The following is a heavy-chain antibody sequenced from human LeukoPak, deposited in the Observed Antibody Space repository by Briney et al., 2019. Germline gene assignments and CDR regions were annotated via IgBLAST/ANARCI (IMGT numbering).Heavy chain of an antibody. CDR3: ARDRALYDSPRVYYYTEDDY. V-gene: IGHV3-7*01. Sequence: GGSLRLSCAASGFTFSSYWMSWVRQAPGKGLEWVANMNQDGSEKYYLDSVKGRFTISRDNAKSSLYLQMNSLRADDTAVYYCARDRALYDSPRVYYYTEDDYWGQGTLITVSS. CDR1: GFTFSSYW. CDR2: MNQDGSEK. D-gene: IGHD3-22*01. J-gene: IGHJ4*02.